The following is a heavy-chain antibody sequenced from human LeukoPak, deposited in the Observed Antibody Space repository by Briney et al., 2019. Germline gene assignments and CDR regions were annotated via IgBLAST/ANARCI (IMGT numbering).Heavy chain of an antibody. V-gene: IGHV3-30*02. CDR3: AKDVSIFGPYWYFDL. CDR2: IRYDGSNK. CDR1: GFTFSSYG. J-gene: IGHJ2*01. D-gene: IGHD3/OR15-3a*01. Sequence: RGSLRLSCAASGFTFSSYGMHWVRQAPGKGLEWVAFIRYDGSNKYYADSVKGRFTISRDNSKNTLYLQMNSLRAEDTAVYYCAKDVSIFGPYWYFDLWGRGTLVTVSS.